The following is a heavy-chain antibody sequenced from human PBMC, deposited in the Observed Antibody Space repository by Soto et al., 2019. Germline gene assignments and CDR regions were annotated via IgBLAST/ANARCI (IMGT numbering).Heavy chain of an antibody. D-gene: IGHD6-6*01. CDR2: IIPILGIA. Sequence: GASVKVSCKASGGTFSSYTISWVRQAPGQGLEWMGRIIPILGIANYAQKFQGRVTITADKSTSTAYMELSSLRSEDTAVYYCAREVMGEQLASYWYFDLWGRGTLVTAPQ. V-gene: IGHV1-69*04. J-gene: IGHJ2*01. CDR3: AREVMGEQLASYWYFDL. CDR1: GGTFSSYT.